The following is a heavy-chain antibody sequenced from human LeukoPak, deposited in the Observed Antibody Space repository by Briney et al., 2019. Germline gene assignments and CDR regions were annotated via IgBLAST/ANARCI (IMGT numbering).Heavy chain of an antibody. V-gene: IGHV3-23*01. Sequence: PGGSLRLSCAASGFTFNNFAMSWVRQAPGRGLEWVSAMSDSGDKTFYADSVKGRFSISRDNSKSTLFLQMNNLRVEDTAIYYCARDSANSDYGHDYFDYWGQGALVTVSS. CDR3: ARDSANSDYGHDYFDY. D-gene: IGHD4-17*01. J-gene: IGHJ4*02. CDR2: MSDSGDKT. CDR1: GFTFNNFA.